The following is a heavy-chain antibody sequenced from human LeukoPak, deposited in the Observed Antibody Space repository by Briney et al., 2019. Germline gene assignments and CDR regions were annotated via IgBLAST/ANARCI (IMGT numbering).Heavy chain of an antibody. V-gene: IGHV1-18*01. CDR2: ISVHNGNT. D-gene: IGHD3-10*01. CDR3: ARDVSEGFGERVIDAFDI. J-gene: IGHJ3*02. Sequence: ASVKVSCKASGYTFINYNIAWVRQAPGQGLEWMGWISVHNGNTYYAQKVQGRVAMTTDRSTTTAYMELRGLRSDDTAVYFCARDVSEGFGERVIDAFDIWGQGTVVTVSP. CDR1: GYTFINYN.